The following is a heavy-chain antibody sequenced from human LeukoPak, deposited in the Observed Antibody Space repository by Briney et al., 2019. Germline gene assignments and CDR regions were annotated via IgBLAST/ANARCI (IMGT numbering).Heavy chain of an antibody. D-gene: IGHD6-19*01. CDR3: ARIDISSGWFRGLDP. CDR2: IDWDDDK. J-gene: IGHJ5*02. CDR1: GFSLSTSGMC. Sequence: SGPTLVNPTQTLTLTSTFSGFSLSTSGMCVSWIRQPPGKALEWLARIDWDDDKYYSTSLKTRLTISKDTSKNQVVLTMTNMDPVDTATYYCARIDISSGWFRGLDPWGQGTLVTVSS. V-gene: IGHV2-70*11.